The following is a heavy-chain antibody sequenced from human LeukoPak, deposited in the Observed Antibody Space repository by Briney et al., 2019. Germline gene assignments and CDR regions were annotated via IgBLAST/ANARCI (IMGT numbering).Heavy chain of an antibody. CDR1: GGTFSSYA. V-gene: IGHV1-69*04. Sequence: SVKVSCKASGGTFSSYAISWVRQAPGQGLEWMGRIIPILGIANYAQKFQGRVTITTDESTSTAYMELSSLRSEDTAVYYCAREELISRAFDIWGQGTMVTVSS. D-gene: IGHD3/OR15-3a*01. CDR2: IIPILGIA. CDR3: AREELISRAFDI. J-gene: IGHJ3*02.